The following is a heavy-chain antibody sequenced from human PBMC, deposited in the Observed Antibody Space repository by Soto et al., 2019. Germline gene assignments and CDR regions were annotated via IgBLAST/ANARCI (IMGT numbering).Heavy chain of an antibody. V-gene: IGHV5-10-1*01. CDR1: GYSFTSYW. Sequence: PGEYLKISCKGSGYSFTSYWISWVRQMPGKGLEWMGRIDPSDSYTNYSPSFQGHVTISADKSISTAYLQWSSLKASDTAMYYCARSGWHHRHYYYYGMDVWGQGTTVTVSS. CDR2: IDPSDSYT. D-gene: IGHD2-15*01. CDR3: ARSGWHHRHYYYYGMDV. J-gene: IGHJ6*02.